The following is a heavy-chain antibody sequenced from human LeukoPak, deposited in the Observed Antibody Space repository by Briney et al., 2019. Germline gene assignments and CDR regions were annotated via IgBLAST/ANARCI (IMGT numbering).Heavy chain of an antibody. V-gene: IGHV3-7*01. J-gene: IGHJ4*02. CDR3: AKGGYSGYDGTLDY. D-gene: IGHD5-12*01. Sequence: DSVKGRFTISRDNAKNSLYLQMNSLRAEDTAVYYCAKGGYSGYDGTLDYWGQGTLVTVSS.